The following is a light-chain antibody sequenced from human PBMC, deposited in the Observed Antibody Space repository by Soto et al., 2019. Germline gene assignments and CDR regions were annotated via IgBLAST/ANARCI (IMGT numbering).Light chain of an antibody. CDR1: QGISSY. Sequence: IWMTQSPSLLSASTGDRVTISCRMSQGISSYLAWYQQKPGKAPDLVIYAASSLQAGVPSRFSGNGSDTDFSLTISSLKPEDFETYYCLQNYNYPRTFGQGTRLEIK. V-gene: IGKV1D-8*03. CDR2: AAS. CDR3: LQNYNYPRT. J-gene: IGKJ5*01.